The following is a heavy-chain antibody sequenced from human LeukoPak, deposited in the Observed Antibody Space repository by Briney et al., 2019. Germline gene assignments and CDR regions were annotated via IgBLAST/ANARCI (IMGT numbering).Heavy chain of an antibody. V-gene: IGHV4-34*01. Sequence: SETLSLTCAVYGGSFSGYYWSWIRQPPGKGLEWIGEINHSGSTNYNPSLKSRVAISVDTSKNQFSLKLSSVTAADTAVYYCATHYDILTGYYWGWFDPWGQGTLVTVSS. J-gene: IGHJ5*02. CDR2: INHSGST. D-gene: IGHD3-9*01. CDR3: ATHYDILTGYYWGWFDP. CDR1: GGSFSGYY.